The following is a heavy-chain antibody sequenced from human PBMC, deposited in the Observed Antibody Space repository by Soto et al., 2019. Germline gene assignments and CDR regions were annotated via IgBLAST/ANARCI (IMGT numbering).Heavy chain of an antibody. Sequence: QVQLQESGPGLVKPSQTLSLTCTVSGGSISSGGYYWSWIRQHPGKGLEWIGYIYYSGSTYYNPSLKSRVTISVDTSKNQFSRKLSSVTAADTAVYYCARGGSFGELLSVFDYWGQGTLVTVSS. V-gene: IGHV4-31*03. CDR2: IYYSGST. CDR1: GGSISSGGYY. J-gene: IGHJ4*02. CDR3: ARGGSFGELLSVFDY. D-gene: IGHD3-10*01.